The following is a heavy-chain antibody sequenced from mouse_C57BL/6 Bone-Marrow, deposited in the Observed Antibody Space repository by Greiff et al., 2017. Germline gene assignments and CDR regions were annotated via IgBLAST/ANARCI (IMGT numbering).Heavy chain of an antibody. CDR2: ISDGGSYT. CDR3: ARGYYYGSSYDLAY. CDR1: GFTFSSYA. J-gene: IGHJ3*01. D-gene: IGHD1-1*01. Sequence: DVHLVESGGGLVKPGGSLKLSCAASGFTFSSYAMSWVRQTPEKRLEWVATISDGGSYTYYPDNVKGRFTISRDNAKNNLYLQMSHLKSEDTAMXYCARGYYYGSSYDLAYWGQGTLVTVSA. V-gene: IGHV5-4*01.